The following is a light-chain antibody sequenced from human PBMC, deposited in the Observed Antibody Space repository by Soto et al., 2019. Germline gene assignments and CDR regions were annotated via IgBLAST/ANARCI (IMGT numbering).Light chain of an antibody. CDR2: GTS. V-gene: IGKV1-33*01. J-gene: IGKJ5*01. Sequence: DIQMTQSPSSLSASVGDRVTITCQASQDISIYLNWYQQKPGRAPKLLIYGTSTVEAGGPSRFSASGSGTQFTFTIISLQPEDSATYYCQQYIYSPITFGQGTRLEIK. CDR1: QDISIY. CDR3: QQYIYSPIT.